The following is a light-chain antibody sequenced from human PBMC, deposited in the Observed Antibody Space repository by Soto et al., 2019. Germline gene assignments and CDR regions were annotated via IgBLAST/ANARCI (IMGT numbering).Light chain of an antibody. CDR1: SSNIGSNT. J-gene: IGLJ1*01. Sequence: QSVLTQPPSASGTPGQRVTISCSGSSSNIGSNTVNWYQQLPGTAPKPLIYSNNQRPSGVPDRFSGSKSGTPASLAISGLQSEDEADYYCAAWDDSLNGLYVFGTGTKVTVL. CDR3: AAWDDSLNGLYV. CDR2: SNN. V-gene: IGLV1-44*01.